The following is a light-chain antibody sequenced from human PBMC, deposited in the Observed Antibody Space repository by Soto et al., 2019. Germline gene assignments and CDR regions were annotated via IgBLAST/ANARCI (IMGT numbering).Light chain of an antibody. J-gene: IGKJ2*01. V-gene: IGKV3-20*01. CDR2: GAS. CDR1: QSVSSTY. CDR3: QQYGSSSYT. Sequence: EIVLTQSPGTLSLSPGERATLSCRASQSVSSTYLAWYQQNPGQAPRLLIYGASSRATGIPDRFSGCGSGTDFTLTISRLEPEDFAVYFCQQYGSSSYTFGQGTKLEIK.